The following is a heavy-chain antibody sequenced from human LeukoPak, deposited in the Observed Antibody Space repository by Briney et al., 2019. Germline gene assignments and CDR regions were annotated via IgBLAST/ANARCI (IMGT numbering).Heavy chain of an antibody. CDR2: IYSGGST. CDR3: ARGSYSSGWTDFDY. CDR1: GFTVRSNY. J-gene: IGHJ4*02. V-gene: IGHV3-53*01. Sequence: GGSLRLSCAASGFTVRSNYMSWVRQAPGKGLEWVSVIYSGGSTYYADSVKGRFTISRDNSKNTLYLQMNSLRAEDTAVYYCARGSYSSGWTDFDYWGQGTLVTVSS. D-gene: IGHD6-19*01.